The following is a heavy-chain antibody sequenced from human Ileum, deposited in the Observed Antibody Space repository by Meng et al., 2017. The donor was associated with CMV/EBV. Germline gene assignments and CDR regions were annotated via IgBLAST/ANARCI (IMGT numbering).Heavy chain of an antibody. CDR3: ARVSGQWLGVTLTSYFDY. CDR2: INSDGRST. J-gene: IGHJ4*02. Sequence: GESLKISCAASGFTFSNYWMHWVRQAPGKGLVWASRINSDGRSTSYADSVKGRFTISRDNAKNTLYLQMNSLRAEDTAVYYCARVSGQWLGVTLTSYFDYWGQGTLVTVSS. CDR1: GFTFSNYW. V-gene: IGHV3-74*01. D-gene: IGHD6-19*01.